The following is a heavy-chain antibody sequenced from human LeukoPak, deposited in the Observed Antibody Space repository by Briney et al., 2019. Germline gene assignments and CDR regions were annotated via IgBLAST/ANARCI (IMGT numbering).Heavy chain of an antibody. J-gene: IGHJ4*02. V-gene: IGHV3-9*01. Sequence: GGSLRLSCAASGFTFDDYAMHWVRQAPGKGLEWVSGISWNSGSIGYADSVKGQFTISRDNAKNSLYLQMSSLRAEDTALYYCARVGYCSSTSCLYYFDYWGQGTLVTVSS. CDR1: GFTFDDYA. CDR3: ARVGYCSSTSCLYYFDY. CDR2: ISWNSGSI. D-gene: IGHD2-2*03.